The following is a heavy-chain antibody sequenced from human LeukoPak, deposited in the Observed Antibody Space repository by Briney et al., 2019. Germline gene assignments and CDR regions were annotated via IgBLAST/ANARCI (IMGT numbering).Heavy chain of an antibody. D-gene: IGHD3-9*01. CDR2: IYYSGST. J-gene: IGHJ3*02. CDR1: GGSMSGYF. CDR3: ARARYVNSFYAFDI. Sequence: SETLSLTCTVSGGSMSGYFWSWIRQPPGKGLEWIGYIYYSGSTNYNPSLKSRVTISVDTSKNQFSLKLSSVTAADTAVYYCARARYVNSFYAFDIWGQGTLVTVSS. V-gene: IGHV4-59*01.